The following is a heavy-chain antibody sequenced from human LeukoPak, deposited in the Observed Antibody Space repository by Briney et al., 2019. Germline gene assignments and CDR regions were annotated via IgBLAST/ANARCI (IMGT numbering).Heavy chain of an antibody. D-gene: IGHD3-10*01. J-gene: IGHJ5*02. CDR3: ARAAPIHYYGSGSYYP. Sequence: SETLSLTCTVSGYSISSGYYWGWIRQPPGKGLEWIGSIYHSGSTYYNPSLKSRVTISVDTSKNQFSLKLSSVTAADTAVYYCARAAPIHYYGSGSYYPWGQGTLVTVSS. CDR1: GYSISSGYY. V-gene: IGHV4-38-2*02. CDR2: IYHSGST.